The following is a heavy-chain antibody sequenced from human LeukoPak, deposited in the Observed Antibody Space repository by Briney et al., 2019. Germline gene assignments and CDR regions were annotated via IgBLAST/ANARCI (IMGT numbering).Heavy chain of an antibody. CDR2: IYYSGST. Sequence: SETLSLTCTVSGGSISSYYWSWIRQPPGKGLEWIGYIYYSGSTNYNPSLKSRVTISVDTSKNQFSLKLSSVTAADTAVYYCAGGALAPFTMVRGGRAFDIWGQGTMVTVSS. J-gene: IGHJ3*02. CDR3: AGGALAPFTMVRGGRAFDI. D-gene: IGHD3-10*01. V-gene: IGHV4-59*01. CDR1: GGSISSYY.